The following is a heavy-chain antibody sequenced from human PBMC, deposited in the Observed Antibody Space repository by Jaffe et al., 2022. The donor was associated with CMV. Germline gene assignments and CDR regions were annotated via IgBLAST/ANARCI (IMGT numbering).Heavy chain of an antibody. CDR3: ARDLIGTSFGFSV. Sequence: EMRLVESGGGLIQPGGSLRLSCEASGFIISNNYITWVRQNPGKGLEWVSVIYTAGGTSYADSVKGRFTISRDSSKNTLYLQMNSLRAEDTAVYYCARDLIGTSFGFSVWGQGTLVTVSS. CDR2: IYTAGGT. J-gene: IGHJ4*02. V-gene: IGHV3-53*01. D-gene: IGHD3-3*01. CDR1: GFIISNNY.